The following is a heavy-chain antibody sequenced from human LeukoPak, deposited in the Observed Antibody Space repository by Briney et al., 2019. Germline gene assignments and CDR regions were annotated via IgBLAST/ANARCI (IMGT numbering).Heavy chain of an antibody. CDR1: GFAFSSYS. CDR2: ISSSSSYI. CDR3: ARGVLYCSSTSCSIDY. D-gene: IGHD2-2*01. V-gene: IGHV3-21*01. J-gene: IGHJ4*02. Sequence: GGSLRLSCVASGFAFSSYSMNWVRQAPGKGLEWASSISSSSSYIYYADSVKGRFTISRDNAKNSLYLQMNSLRAEDTAVYYCARGVLYCSSTSCSIDYWGQGTLVTVSS.